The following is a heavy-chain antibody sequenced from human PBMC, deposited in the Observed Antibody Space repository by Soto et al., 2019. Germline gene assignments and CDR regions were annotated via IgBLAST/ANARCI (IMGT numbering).Heavy chain of an antibody. J-gene: IGHJ4*02. CDR2: ILYSGST. V-gene: IGHV4-39*01. CDR3: ARLGSSGWYQGSYFDY. CDR1: GGSITRNNHY. D-gene: IGHD6-19*01. Sequence: QLQLQESGPGLVKPSETLSLTCIVSGGSITRNNHYWGWIRQSPGKGLEWIGSILYSGSTNYNPSLTSRVTLSVETSKNQFSLKMSCVTAADTALYYCARLGSSGWYQGSYFDYWGQGTLVTVSS.